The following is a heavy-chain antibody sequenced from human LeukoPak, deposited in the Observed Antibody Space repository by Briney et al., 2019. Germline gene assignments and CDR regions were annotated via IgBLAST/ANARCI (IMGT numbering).Heavy chain of an antibody. Sequence: PSETLSLTCTVSGGSISSYYWSWIRQPPGKGLEWIGYIYYSGSTNYNPSLKSRVTISVDTSKNQFSLKLSSVTAADTAVYYCASAGLGELSDHYFDYWGQGTLVTVSS. D-gene: IGHD3-16*02. V-gene: IGHV4-59*12. J-gene: IGHJ4*02. CDR2: IYYSGST. CDR1: GGSISSYY. CDR3: ASAGLGELSDHYFDY.